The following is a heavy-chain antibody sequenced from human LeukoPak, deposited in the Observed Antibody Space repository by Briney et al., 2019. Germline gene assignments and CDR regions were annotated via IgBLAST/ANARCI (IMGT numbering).Heavy chain of an antibody. D-gene: IGHD3-22*01. CDR2: ISSSGSTI. CDR3: ARGEGTMIVVVTPFDY. Sequence: GGSLRLYCAASGFTFSDYYMSWIRQAPGKGLEWVSYISSSGSTIYYADSVKGRFTISRDNAKNSLYLQMNSLRAEDTAVYYCARGEGTMIVVVTPFDYWGQGTLVTVSS. CDR1: GFTFSDYY. J-gene: IGHJ4*02. V-gene: IGHV3-11*01.